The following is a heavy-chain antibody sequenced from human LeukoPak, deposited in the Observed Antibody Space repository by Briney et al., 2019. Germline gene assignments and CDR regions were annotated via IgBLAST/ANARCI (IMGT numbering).Heavy chain of an antibody. CDR2: ISVHNGNT. J-gene: IGHJ4*02. Sequence: ASVKVSCKASGYTFSNYAISWVRHAPGQGLEWMGWISVHNGNTKYAQKLQGRVTMTTDTSTTTAYMELRSLTSDDTAVYFCARADSRGWSAFDYWGQGTLVTVFS. V-gene: IGHV1-18*01. CDR3: ARADSRGWSAFDY. D-gene: IGHD6-19*01. CDR1: GYTFSNYA.